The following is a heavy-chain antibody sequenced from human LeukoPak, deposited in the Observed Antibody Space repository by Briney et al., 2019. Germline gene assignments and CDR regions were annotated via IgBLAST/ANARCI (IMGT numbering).Heavy chain of an antibody. Sequence: PGGSLRLSCAASGFTFSSYWMNWVRQAPGKGLVWVSRINRDESVTEYADSVKGRFTISRDNAKNTLFLQMNSLRVEDTAVYYCARGPDHGGSYYHDWGQGTPVTVSS. CDR2: INRDESVT. D-gene: IGHD1-26*01. CDR1: GFTFSSYW. J-gene: IGHJ4*02. CDR3: ARGPDHGGSYYHD. V-gene: IGHV3-74*01.